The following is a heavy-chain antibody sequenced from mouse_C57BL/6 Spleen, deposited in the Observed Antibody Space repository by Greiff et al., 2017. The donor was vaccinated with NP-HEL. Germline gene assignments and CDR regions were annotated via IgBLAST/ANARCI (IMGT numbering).Heavy chain of an antibody. Sequence: VQLQQSGAELVRPGTSVKVSCKASGYAFTNYLIEWVKQRPGQGLEWIGVINPGSGGTNYNEKFKGKATLTADKSSSTAYMQLSSLTSEDSAVYFCARMGRNSTLFAYWGQGTLVTVSA. D-gene: IGHD2-5*01. J-gene: IGHJ3*01. CDR2: INPGSGGT. CDR1: GYAFTNYL. V-gene: IGHV1-54*01. CDR3: ARMGRNSTLFAY.